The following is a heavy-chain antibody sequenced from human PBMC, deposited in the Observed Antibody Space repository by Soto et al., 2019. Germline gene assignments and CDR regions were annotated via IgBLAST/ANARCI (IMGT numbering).Heavy chain of an antibody. V-gene: IGHV1-58*01. CDR1: GFTFPSSA. Sequence: QMQLVQSGPEVKKPGTSVKVSCKASGFTFPSSAVQWVRQARGQRLEWIARIVVGSGNTNYAQKFQERLTISRDISTNTAYMALRSLRSEDTAVYYCAAVPYSYDTRGTYFDYWGQGPLVTVSS. D-gene: IGHD3-22*01. CDR3: AAVPYSYDTRGTYFDY. J-gene: IGHJ4*02. CDR2: IVVGSGNT.